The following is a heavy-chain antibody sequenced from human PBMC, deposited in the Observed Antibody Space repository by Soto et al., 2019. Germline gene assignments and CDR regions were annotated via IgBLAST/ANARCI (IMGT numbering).Heavy chain of an antibody. CDR2: IDYDGSTT. D-gene: IGHD1-26*01. J-gene: IGHJ5*02. V-gene: IGHV3-74*01. CDR1: GFSFSSYW. Sequence: EVQLVESGGGLVQPGGSLRLSCAASGFSFSSYWMHWVRQAPGKGLVWVSRIDYDGSTTNYAYSVKGRFTISRDNAKSMSYLQMNSLTAEDPAVYYCARVARGAWGVFYPWGQGTLGTVSS. CDR3: ARVARGAWGVFYP.